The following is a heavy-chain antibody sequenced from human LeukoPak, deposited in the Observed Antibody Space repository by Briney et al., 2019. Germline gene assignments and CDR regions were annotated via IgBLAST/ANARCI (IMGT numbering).Heavy chain of an antibody. CDR2: IKQDASEK. J-gene: IGHJ4*02. CDR3: ASEKALWKRSDTYYDILTGRGRFDY. V-gene: IGHV3-7*01. D-gene: IGHD3-9*01. CDR1: GFTFSSYW. Sequence: PGGSLRLSCAASGFTFSSYWMTWVRQAPGKGLEWVASIKQDASEKHHVDSVRGRFTISRDNAKKSLYLEMRSLRAEDTAVYYCASEKALWKRSDTYYDILTGRGRFDYWGQGTLVTVSS.